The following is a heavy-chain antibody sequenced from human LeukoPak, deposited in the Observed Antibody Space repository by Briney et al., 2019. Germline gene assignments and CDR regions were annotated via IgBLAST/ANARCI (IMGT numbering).Heavy chain of an antibody. CDR2: VSAYNGDT. D-gene: IGHD3-22*01. CDR1: GYTFTRYG. J-gene: IGHJ3*02. V-gene: IGHV1-18*01. CDR3: ARGGPAPHRITLIVVASSTDAFDI. Sequence: GASVKVSCKASGYTFTRYGISWVRQAPGQGLEWMGWVSAYNGDTNCAQKLQGRVTMTTDTSTSTAYMELRSLRSDDTAVYYCARGGPAPHRITLIVVASSTDAFDIWGQGTMVTVSS.